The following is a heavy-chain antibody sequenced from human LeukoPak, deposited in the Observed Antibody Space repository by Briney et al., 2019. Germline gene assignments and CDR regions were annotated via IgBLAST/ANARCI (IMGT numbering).Heavy chain of an antibody. V-gene: IGHV3-23*01. Sequence: GGSLRLSCAASEFTFSNFAMSWVRQAPGKGLEWVSTISGSGDNTYYADSVKGRFTISRDNSKNTLSLHMNTLRAEDTAVYYCAKHSYRVDSFTDYWGQGTLVTVSS. CDR2: ISGSGDNT. D-gene: IGHD5-12*01. CDR3: AKHSYRVDSFTDY. CDR1: EFTFSNFA. J-gene: IGHJ4*02.